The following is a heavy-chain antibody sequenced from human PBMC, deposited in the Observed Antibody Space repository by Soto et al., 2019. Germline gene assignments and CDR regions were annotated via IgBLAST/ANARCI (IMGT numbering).Heavy chain of an antibody. Sequence: GASLTISCKVSGYSFTSYWIGWVRPMPGKGLEWMGIIYPGDSDTRYSPSFQGQVTISADKSISTAYLQWSSLTGADTAVYYCTRDGSPFALDVWGLGTSVTVSS. J-gene: IGHJ6*02. CDR2: IYPGDSDT. CDR3: TRDGSPFALDV. CDR1: GYSFTSYW. V-gene: IGHV5-51*01.